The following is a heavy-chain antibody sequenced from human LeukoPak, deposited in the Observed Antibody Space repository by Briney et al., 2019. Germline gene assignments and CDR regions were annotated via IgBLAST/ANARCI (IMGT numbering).Heavy chain of an antibody. Sequence: NASETLSLTCAVYGGSFSGYYWSWIRQPPGKGLEWIGEINHSGSTNYNPSLKSRVTISVDTSKNQFSLKLSSVTAADTAVYYCARHRYSSGPEYYFDYWGQGTLVTVSS. D-gene: IGHD6-19*01. J-gene: IGHJ4*02. CDR2: INHSGST. V-gene: IGHV4-34*01. CDR1: GGSFSGYY. CDR3: ARHRYSSGPEYYFDY.